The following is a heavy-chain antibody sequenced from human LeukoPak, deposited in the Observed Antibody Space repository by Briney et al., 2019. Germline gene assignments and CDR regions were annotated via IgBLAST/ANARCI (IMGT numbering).Heavy chain of an antibody. D-gene: IGHD4-17*01. CDR2: IYYSGST. V-gene: IGHV4-59*08. CDR3: ARRHFHYGDVWYFDL. CDR1: GGSISSYY. Sequence: PSETLSLTCTVSGGSISSYYWSWIRQPPGKGLEWIGYIYYSGSTNYNPSLKSRVTISVDTSKNQFSLKLSSVTAADTAVYYCARRHFHYGDVWYFDLWGRGTLVTVSS. J-gene: IGHJ2*01.